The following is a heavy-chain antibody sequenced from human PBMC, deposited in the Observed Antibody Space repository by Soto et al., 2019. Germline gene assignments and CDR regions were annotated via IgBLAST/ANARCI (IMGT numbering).Heavy chain of an antibody. J-gene: IGHJ4*02. CDR1: GFTFSRFT. CDR2: ISYDDGTNK. CDR3: ARSIAVAGTPEFDN. D-gene: IGHD6-19*01. V-gene: IGHV3-30-3*01. Sequence: QVQLVESGGGVVQPGRSLRLSCAASGFTFSRFTMHWVRQAPGTGLEWLGFISYDDGTNKYYADSVKGRFTFSRDNPKNTLYLQMNSLRSEDTAVYYCARSIAVAGTPEFDNWGQGTLVTVSS.